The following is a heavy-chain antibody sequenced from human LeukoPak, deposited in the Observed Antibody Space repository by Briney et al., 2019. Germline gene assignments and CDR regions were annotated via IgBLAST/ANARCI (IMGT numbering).Heavy chain of an antibody. CDR2: IYRSGST. CDR1: GGSINSGGYS. V-gene: IGHV4-30-2*01. J-gene: IGHJ4*02. CDR3: AREMGRAYYFDY. Sequence: SETLSLTCSVSGGSINSGGYSWSWIRQPPGKGLEWIGDIYRSGSTFYNLSLQRRLTISLDRSKNELSLTLTSVTAADTAVYHCAREMGRAYYFDYWGRGILVIVSS. D-gene: IGHD1-26*01.